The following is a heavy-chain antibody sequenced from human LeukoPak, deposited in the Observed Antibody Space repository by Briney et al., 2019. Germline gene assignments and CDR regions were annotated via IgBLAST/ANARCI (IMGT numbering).Heavy chain of an antibody. CDR1: GFTFSRFW. Sequence: GGSLRLSCAASGFTFSRFWMSWVRQAPGKGLEWVANIKQDGSEKYYVDSVKGRFTISKDNAKNSLYLQMNSLRAEDTAVYYCASTHNSGSYGYWGQGTLVTVSS. CDR3: ASTHNSGSYGY. CDR2: IKQDGSEK. V-gene: IGHV3-7*01. J-gene: IGHJ4*02. D-gene: IGHD1-26*01.